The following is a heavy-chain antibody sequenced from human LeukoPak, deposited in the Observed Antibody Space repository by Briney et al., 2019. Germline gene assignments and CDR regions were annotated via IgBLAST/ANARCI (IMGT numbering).Heavy chain of an antibody. Sequence: GGSLRLSCAASGFTFSDFWMHWVRQAPGKGLVWVSRINSGGTVTNYAGSVKGRLTISRDNAKNTLYLQMNSLRAEDTAVYYCAKDLALEMATIFDAFDIWGQGTMVTVSS. D-gene: IGHD5-24*01. CDR2: INSGGTVT. J-gene: IGHJ3*02. V-gene: IGHV3-74*01. CDR1: GFTFSDFW. CDR3: AKDLALEMATIFDAFDI.